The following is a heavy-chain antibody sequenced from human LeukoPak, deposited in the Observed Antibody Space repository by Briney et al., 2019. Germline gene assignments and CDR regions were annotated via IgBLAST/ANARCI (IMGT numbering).Heavy chain of an antibody. V-gene: IGHV1-69*05. Sequence: SVRLSSATSGGTSILYTISWVRHAPGQGRVRMGGSIPIFGTANCTQKFQGRVTINTDESTSTAYVELSSLRSEDTAVYYCARDYGAGAGWFDLWGQGTLVTVSS. CDR2: SIPIFGTA. J-gene: IGHJ5*02. CDR1: GGTSILYT. CDR3: ARDYGAGAGWFDL. D-gene: IGHD6-13*01.